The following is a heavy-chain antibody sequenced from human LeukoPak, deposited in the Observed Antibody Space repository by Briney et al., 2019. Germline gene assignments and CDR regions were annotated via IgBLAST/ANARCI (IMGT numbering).Heavy chain of an antibody. Sequence: GGSLRLSCAVSGFIFDDYAMHWVRQAPGKGLEWVSVIYSGGSTYYADSVKGRFTISRDNSKNTLYLQMNSLRAEDTAVYYCARIGVPAAHEAFDIWGQGTKVTVSS. D-gene: IGHD2-2*01. V-gene: IGHV3-53*01. CDR3: ARIGVPAAHEAFDI. CDR1: GFIFDDYA. J-gene: IGHJ3*02. CDR2: IYSGGST.